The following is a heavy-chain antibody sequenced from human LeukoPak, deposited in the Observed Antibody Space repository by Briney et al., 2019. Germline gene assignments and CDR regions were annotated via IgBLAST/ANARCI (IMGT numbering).Heavy chain of an antibody. CDR1: GGSINSYY. CDR2: IYSSGST. J-gene: IGHJ4*02. D-gene: IGHD4-23*01. CDR3: ARGGKATVVTM. V-gene: IGHV4-4*07. Sequence: SETLSLTCTVSGGSINSYYWSWIRQPAGKGLEWIGRIYSSGSTNYNPSLKSRVSMSVDTSKNQFSLKLTSVTAADTAVYCCARGGKATVVTMWGQGILVTVSS.